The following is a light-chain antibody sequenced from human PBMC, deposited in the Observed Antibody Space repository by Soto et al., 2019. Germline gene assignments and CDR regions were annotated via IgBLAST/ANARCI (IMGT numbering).Light chain of an antibody. CDR3: QQYNDWPRT. J-gene: IGKJ1*01. CDR1: QSVSSSY. Sequence: EIVLTQSPGTVSLSPGERASPSCRASQSVSSSYLAWYQQKPGQAPRLLIYGGSTRATGIPDRFSGSGSGTDFTLTISSLQSEDFAVYYCQQYNDWPRTFGQGTKV. V-gene: IGKV3-20*01. CDR2: GGS.